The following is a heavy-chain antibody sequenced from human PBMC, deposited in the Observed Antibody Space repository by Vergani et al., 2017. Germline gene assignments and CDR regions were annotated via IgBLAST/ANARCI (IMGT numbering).Heavy chain of an antibody. D-gene: IGHD3-16*01. V-gene: IGHV4-4*08. J-gene: IGHJ3*02. CDR2: IHTNGVI. CDR3: ARGNPYVDFDI. Sequence: QVQLEESGPGLVKPSETLSLTCTVSGGSFNTYYWSWIRQSPGKGLEWIGYIHTNGVIHYNPSLNSRATISVDTSRNQISLKLTSVTATDTAIYFCARGNPYVDFDIWGQGTMITVSS. CDR1: GGSFNTYY.